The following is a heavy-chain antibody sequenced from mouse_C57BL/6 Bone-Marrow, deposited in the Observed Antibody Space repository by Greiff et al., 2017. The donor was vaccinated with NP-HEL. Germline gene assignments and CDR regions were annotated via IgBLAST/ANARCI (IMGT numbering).Heavy chain of an antibody. J-gene: IGHJ3*01. CDR1: GFTFSDYG. V-gene: IGHV5-17*01. CDR2: ISSGSSTI. CDR3: ARRNYDYDWFAY. Sequence: EVMLVESGGGLVKPGGSLKLSCAASGFTFSDYGMHWVRQAPEKGLEWVAYISSGSSTIYYADTVKGRFPISRDNAKNTLFLQMTSLRSEDTAMYYCARRNYDYDWFAYWGQGTLVTVSA. D-gene: IGHD2-4*01.